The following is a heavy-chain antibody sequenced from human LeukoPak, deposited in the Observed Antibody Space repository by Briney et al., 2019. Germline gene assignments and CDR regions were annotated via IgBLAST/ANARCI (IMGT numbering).Heavy chain of an antibody. CDR2: IYYSGST. V-gene: IGHV4-59*08. D-gene: IGHD3-10*01. CDR3: ARVKREEKYYYGSGSYEGFDP. CDR1: GGSISSYY. J-gene: IGHJ5*02. Sequence: SETLSLTCTVSGGSISSYYWSWIRQPPGKGLEWIGYIYYSGSTNYNPSLKSRVTISVDTSKNQFSLKVSSVTAADTAVYYCARVKREEKYYYGSGSYEGFDPWGQGTLVTVSS.